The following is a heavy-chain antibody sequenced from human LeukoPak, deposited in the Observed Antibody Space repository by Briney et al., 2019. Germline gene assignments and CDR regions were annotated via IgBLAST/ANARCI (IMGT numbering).Heavy chain of an antibody. D-gene: IGHD2-21*01. CDR3: AGSSSIRSWFDP. CDR2: IYYSGST. Sequence: PSETLSLTCTVSGGSISSSSYYWGWIRQPPGKGLEWIGSIYYSGSTYYNPSLKSRVTISVDTSKNQFSLKLSSVTAADTAVYYCAGSSSIRSWFDPWGQGTLVTVSS. J-gene: IGHJ5*02. V-gene: IGHV4-39*07. CDR1: GGSISSSSYY.